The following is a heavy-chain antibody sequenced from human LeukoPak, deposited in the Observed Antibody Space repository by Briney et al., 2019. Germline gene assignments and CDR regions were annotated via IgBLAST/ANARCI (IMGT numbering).Heavy chain of an antibody. CDR1: GGSIGTYY. CDR3: ARDAQPGDYDILTLDV. D-gene: IGHD3-9*01. CDR2: IYYSGST. Sequence: SETLSLTCTASGGSIGTYYWSWIRQLPGKGLDWIGYIYYSGSTNYNPSLNSRDTISVDTSKNQFSLKLSSVTAADTAVYYCARDAQPGDYDILTLDVWGQGTTVTVSS. V-gene: IGHV4-59*12. J-gene: IGHJ6*02.